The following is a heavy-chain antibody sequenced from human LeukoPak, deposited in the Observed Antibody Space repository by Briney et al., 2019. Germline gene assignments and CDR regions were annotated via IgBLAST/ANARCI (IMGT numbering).Heavy chain of an antibody. CDR3: ARAYQLLASAFDP. CDR2: IIPIFGTA. D-gene: IGHD2-2*01. J-gene: IGHJ5*02. V-gene: IGHV1-69*05. CDR1: GGTFSSYA. Sequence: EASVKVSCKASGGTFSSYAISWVRQAPGQGLEWMGGIIPIFGTANYAQKFQGRVTITTGESTSTAYMELSSLRSEDTAVYYCARAYQLLASAFDPWGQGTLVTVSS.